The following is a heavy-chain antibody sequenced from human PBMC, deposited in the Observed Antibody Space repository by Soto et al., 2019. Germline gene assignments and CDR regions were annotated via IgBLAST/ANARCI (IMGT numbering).Heavy chain of an antibody. CDR3: AREGLGSGYYYYFYY. CDR2: IWYDGSNK. Sequence: QVQLVESGGGVVQPGRSLRLSCAASGFTFSSYGMHWVRQAPGKGLEWVAVIWYDGSNKYYADSVKGRFTISRDNSKNTLYLQMTSLRAEDTAVYYCAREGLGSGYYYYFYYWGQGTLVTVSS. V-gene: IGHV3-33*01. D-gene: IGHD3-22*01. J-gene: IGHJ4*02. CDR1: GFTFSSYG.